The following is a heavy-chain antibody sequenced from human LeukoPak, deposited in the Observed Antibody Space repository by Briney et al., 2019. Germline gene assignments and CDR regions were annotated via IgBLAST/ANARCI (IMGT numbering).Heavy chain of an antibody. CDR2: MNPNSGNT. D-gene: IGHD3-3*01. Sequence: ASVKVSCKASGYTFTSYDINWVRQATGQGLEWMGWMNPNSGNTGYAQKFQGRVTITRNTSISTAYMELSSLRSEDTAVYCCARGRLRAIFGVVLLNWFDPWGQGTLVTVSS. J-gene: IGHJ5*02. CDR3: ARGRLRAIFGVVLLNWFDP. CDR1: GYTFTSYD. V-gene: IGHV1-8*03.